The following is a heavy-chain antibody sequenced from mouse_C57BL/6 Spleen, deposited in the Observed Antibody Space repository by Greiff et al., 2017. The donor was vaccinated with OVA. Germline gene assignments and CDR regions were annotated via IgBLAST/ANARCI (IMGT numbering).Heavy chain of an antibody. J-gene: IGHJ2*01. V-gene: IGHV14-2*01. CDR1: GFNIKDYY. D-gene: IGHD4-1*01. CDR2: IDPEDGET. CDR3: ARTSWDEGDYFDD. Sequence: VQLQQSGAELVKPGASVKLSCTASGFNIKDYYMHWVKQRTEQGLEWIGRIDPEDGETKYAAKFQGKATITADTSSNTAYMQLSSLTSEDTAVYYCARTSWDEGDYFDDWGKGTTLTVSS.